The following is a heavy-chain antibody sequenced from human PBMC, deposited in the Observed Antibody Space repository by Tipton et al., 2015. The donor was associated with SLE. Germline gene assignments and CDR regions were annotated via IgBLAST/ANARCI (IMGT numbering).Heavy chain of an antibody. V-gene: IGHV4-34*01. J-gene: IGHJ6*03. Sequence: LRLSCAVYGGSFSGYSWSWIRQPPGKGLEWIGEINHSGSTNYNPSLKSRVTISVDASKNQFSLKLSSVTAADTAVYYCARVNYGSGSYLDYYYYYYMDVWGKGTTVTVSS. D-gene: IGHD3-10*01. CDR1: GGSFSGYS. CDR2: INHSGST. CDR3: ARVNYGSGSYLDYYYYYYMDV.